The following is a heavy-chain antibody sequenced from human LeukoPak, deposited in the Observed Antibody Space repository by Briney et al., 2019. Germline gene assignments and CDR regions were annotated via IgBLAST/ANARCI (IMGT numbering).Heavy chain of an antibody. CDR1: GFTFNNYA. J-gene: IGHJ5*02. CDR3: AKAGVVVIATTAFHHNWFDR. CDR2: ISYDGSNK. Sequence: GGSLRLSCAASGFTFNNYAMHWVRQAPGKGLEWVAVISYDGSNKYYADSVKGRFTISRDNSKNTLYLQMNSLRAEDTAVYYCAKAGVVVIATTAFHHNWFDRWGQGTLVTVSS. D-gene: IGHD2-21*01. V-gene: IGHV3-30*04.